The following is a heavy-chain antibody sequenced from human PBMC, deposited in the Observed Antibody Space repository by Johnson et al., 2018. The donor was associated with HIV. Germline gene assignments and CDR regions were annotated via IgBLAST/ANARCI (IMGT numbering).Heavy chain of an antibody. J-gene: IGHJ3*02. CDR1: GFTFSSYW. CDR3: ARDAPNFFTSGVRDDAFDI. D-gene: IGHD5-12*01. Sequence: VQLVESGGGLVQPGGSLRLSCAVSGFTFSSYWMHWVRQAPGKGLVWVSRINSDGSSTRYADSVKGRFTISRDNAKNTLYLQMNSLRAEDTAVYYCARDAPNFFTSGVRDDAFDIWGQGTMVTVST. CDR2: INSDGSST. V-gene: IGHV3-74*01.